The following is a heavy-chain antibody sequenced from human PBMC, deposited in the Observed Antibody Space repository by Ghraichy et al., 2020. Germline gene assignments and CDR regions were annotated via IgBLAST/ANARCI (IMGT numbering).Heavy chain of an antibody. J-gene: IGHJ6*02. D-gene: IGHD3-10*01. CDR2: IKSKTDGGTT. V-gene: IGHV3-15*01. CDR1: GFTFSNAW. CDR3: TTDSWVRGVISPDYYYYYGMDV. Sequence: GGSLRLSCAASGFTFSNAWMSWVRQAPGKGLEWVGRIKSKTDGGTTDYAAPVKGRFTISRDDSKNTLYLQMNSLKTEDTAVYYCTTDSWVRGVISPDYYYYYGMDVWGQGTTVTVSS.